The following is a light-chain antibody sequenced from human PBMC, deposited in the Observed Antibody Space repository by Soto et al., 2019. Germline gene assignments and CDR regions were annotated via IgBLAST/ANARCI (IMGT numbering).Light chain of an antibody. Sequence: PGERATLSCVSSQTISSSLAWYQQRPGLAPRLLIYDASSRATGIPDRFSGSGSATEFTLTISSLQSGDFAVYYCQQYNIWPPWTFGQGTKVDIK. CDR1: QTISSS. V-gene: IGKV3D-15*01. CDR2: DAS. J-gene: IGKJ1*01. CDR3: QQYNIWPPWT.